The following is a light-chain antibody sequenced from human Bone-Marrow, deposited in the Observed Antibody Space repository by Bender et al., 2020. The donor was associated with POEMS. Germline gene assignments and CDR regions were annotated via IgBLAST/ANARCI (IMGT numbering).Light chain of an antibody. J-gene: IGLJ3*02. CDR1: SSKIGAHA. CDR2: SSH. V-gene: IGLV1-44*01. CDR3: AVWDDSLNGWV. Sequence: QSVLTQPPSASGTPGQRVTISCSGGSSKIGAHAVNWYQHLPGTAPKLLIYSSHRRPSEVPDRFSGSRSGTSASLAISGLQSEDEADYYCAVWDDSLNGWVFGGGTKLTAL.